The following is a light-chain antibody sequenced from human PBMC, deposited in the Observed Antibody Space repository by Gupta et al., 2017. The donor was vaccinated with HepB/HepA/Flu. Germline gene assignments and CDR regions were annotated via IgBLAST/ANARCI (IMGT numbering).Light chain of an antibody. CDR2: DVN. CDR3: CSYAGCYTSGVI. CDR1: SSDIGGYYY. Sequence: QSALTHPRSVSGSPEPTVTISSTGTSSDIGGYYYVSWYQQYSGNAAKLLIYDVNKRPSGAPDRSSRSNSGNTASLTTSGMQAEDAADYSCCSYAGCYTSGVIFGGGTKLTVL. J-gene: IGLJ2*01. V-gene: IGLV2-11*01.